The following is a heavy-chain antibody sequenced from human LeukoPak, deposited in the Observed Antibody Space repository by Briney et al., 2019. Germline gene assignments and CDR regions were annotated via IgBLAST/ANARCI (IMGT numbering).Heavy chain of an antibody. V-gene: IGHV4-59*01. CDR2: IYYSGST. D-gene: IGHD2-2*01. CDR3: ARSRPYCSSTSCYWSDHYYYYYYYMDV. Sequence: SETLSLTCTVSGGSISSYYWSWIRQPPGKGLEWIGYIYYSGSTNYNPSLKSRVTISVDTSKNHFSLKLSSVTAADTAVYYCARSRPYCSSTSCYWSDHYYYYYYYMDVWGKGTTVTVSS. CDR1: GGSISSYY. J-gene: IGHJ6*03.